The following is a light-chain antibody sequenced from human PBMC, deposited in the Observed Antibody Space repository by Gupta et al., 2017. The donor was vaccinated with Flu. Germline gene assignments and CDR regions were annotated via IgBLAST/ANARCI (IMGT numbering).Light chain of an antibody. CDR1: ALPKQY. CDR2: KDT. CDR3: QSADSSGNDGV. Sequence: SSALSQPPSVSVSPGQTATITGSGDALPKQYAYWYQQRPGQAPVVVIYKDTERPSGIPERFSGSSSGTTVTLTISGVQAEDEADYFCQSADSSGNDGVFGTGTKVTVL. J-gene: IGLJ1*01. V-gene: IGLV3-25*02.